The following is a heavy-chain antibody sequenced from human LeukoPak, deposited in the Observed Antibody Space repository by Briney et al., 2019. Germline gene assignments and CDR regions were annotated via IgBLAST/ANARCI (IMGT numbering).Heavy chain of an antibody. D-gene: IGHD2-15*01. V-gene: IGHV3-7*01. CDR1: GFTFSNYW. Sequence: GSLRLSCAASGFTFSNYWMSWVRQAPGKGLEWVANIKQDGSEKYYVDSVKGRFTISRDNAKNSLYLQMNSLRDEDTAVYYCAREVGYFDYWGQGTLVTVSS. CDR3: AREVGYFDY. CDR2: IKQDGSEK. J-gene: IGHJ4*02.